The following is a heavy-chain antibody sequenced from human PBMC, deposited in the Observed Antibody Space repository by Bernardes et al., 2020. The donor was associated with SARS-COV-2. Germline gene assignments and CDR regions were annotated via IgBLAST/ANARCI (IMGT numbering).Heavy chain of an antibody. CDR1: GGSISSYY. V-gene: IGHV4-59*01. Sequence: SETLSLTCTVSGGSISSYYWSWIRQPPGKGLEWIGYIYYSGSTNYNPSLKSRVTISVDTSKNQFSLKLSSVTAADTAVYYCARNIRGAFDIWGQGTMVTVSS. D-gene: IGHD3-10*01. CDR2: IYYSGST. J-gene: IGHJ3*02. CDR3: ARNIRGAFDI.